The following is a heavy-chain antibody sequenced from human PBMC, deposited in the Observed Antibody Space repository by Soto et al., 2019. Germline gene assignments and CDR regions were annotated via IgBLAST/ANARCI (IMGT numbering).Heavy chain of an antibody. CDR3: STGGYYLDY. CDR2: IKSMPDGGTT. J-gene: IGHJ4*02. CDR1: GFTFSNAW. V-gene: IGHV3-15*01. Sequence: EVQLVESGGGLVKPGGSLRLSCAGSGFTFSNAWMNWVRQAPGKGLEWVGRIKSMPDGGTTDYAAPVKDRFTISRDDSKNTAYLQMNRLRTEDTAVYYCSTGGYYLDYWGQGTLVTVSS.